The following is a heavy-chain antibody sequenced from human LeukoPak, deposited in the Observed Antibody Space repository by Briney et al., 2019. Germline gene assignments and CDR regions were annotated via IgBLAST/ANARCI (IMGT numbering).Heavy chain of an antibody. D-gene: IGHD3-10*01. CDR1: GYSISSDYY. Sequence: SETLSLTCTVSGYSISSDYYWGWIRQPPGKGLEWIGEIYHSGSTNYNPSLKSRVTISVDKSKNQFSLKLSSVTAADTAVYYCASTITMVRGVITETLDYWGQGTLVTVSS. J-gene: IGHJ4*02. CDR3: ASTITMVRGVITETLDY. V-gene: IGHV4-38-2*02. CDR2: IYHSGST.